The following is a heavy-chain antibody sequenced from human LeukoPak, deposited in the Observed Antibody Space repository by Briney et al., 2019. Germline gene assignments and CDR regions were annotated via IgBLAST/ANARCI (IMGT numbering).Heavy chain of an antibody. CDR3: ARHLRLGGSYWPFDY. V-gene: IGHV5-51*01. CDR2: IYPGDSDT. CDR1: GYTLTNYW. D-gene: IGHD1-26*01. J-gene: IGHJ4*02. Sequence: GESLKISCQGSGYTLTNYWIGWVRQMPGKGLEWMGIIYPGDSDTRYSPSCQGQVTISADKSISTAYLEWSSLKASDTAMYYCARHLRLGGSYWPFDYWGQGTLVTVSS.